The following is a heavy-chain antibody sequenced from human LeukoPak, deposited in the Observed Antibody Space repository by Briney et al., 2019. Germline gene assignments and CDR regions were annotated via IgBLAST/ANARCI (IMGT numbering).Heavy chain of an antibody. CDR3: TRTRPYYYDSSGYCDM. Sequence: SGPALVKPTQTLTLTCTSSGFSLSPTGMCVSWIRQPPGKALEQLARIDWDDDKYYNTSLKTRLTISKDTSKNQVVLTMTNMDAVDTATYYCTRTRPYYYDSSGYCDMWGQGTMVTVSS. CDR2: IDWDDDK. CDR1: GFSLSPTGMC. J-gene: IGHJ3*02. D-gene: IGHD3-22*01. V-gene: IGHV2-70*11.